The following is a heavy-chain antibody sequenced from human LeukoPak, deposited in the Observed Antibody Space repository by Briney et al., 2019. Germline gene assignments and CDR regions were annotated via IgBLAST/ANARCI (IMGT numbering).Heavy chain of an antibody. J-gene: IGHJ4*02. CDR3: ARSLTAAAGDY. Sequence: LGESLKISCKGSGYRFTSYWIGWVRQIPGKGLEWMAIIYPADSDIRYSPSFQGQVTISADKSISTAYLQWSGLKASDTAMYYCARSLTAAAGDYWGQGTLVTVSS. CDR1: GYRFTSYW. V-gene: IGHV5-51*01. D-gene: IGHD6-25*01. CDR2: IYPADSDI.